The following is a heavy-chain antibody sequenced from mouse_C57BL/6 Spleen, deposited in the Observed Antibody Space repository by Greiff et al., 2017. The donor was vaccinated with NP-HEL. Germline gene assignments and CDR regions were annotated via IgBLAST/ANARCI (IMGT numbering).Heavy chain of an antibody. Sequence: EVQRVESGEGLVKPGGSLKLSCAASGFTFSSYAMSWVRQTPETRLEWVAYISSGGDYIYYADTVKGRFTISRDNARNTLYLQMSSLKSEDTAMYYCTRERDYGNLYYYAMDYWGQGTSVTVAS. V-gene: IGHV5-9-1*02. CDR3: TRERDYGNLYYYAMDY. CDR1: GFTFSSYA. D-gene: IGHD2-1*01. CDR2: ISSGGDYI. J-gene: IGHJ4*01.